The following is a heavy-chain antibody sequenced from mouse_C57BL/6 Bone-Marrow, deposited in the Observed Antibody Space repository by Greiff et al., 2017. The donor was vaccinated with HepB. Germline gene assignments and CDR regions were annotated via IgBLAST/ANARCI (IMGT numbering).Heavy chain of an antibody. CDR1: GFTFSSYG. J-gene: IGHJ3*01. CDR3: ARRYYGSS. D-gene: IGHD1-1*01. V-gene: IGHV5-6*02. Sequence: DVKLVESGGDLVKPGGSLKLSCAASGFTFSSYGMSWVRQTPDKRLEWVATISSGGSYTYYPDSVKGRFTISRDNAKNTLYLQMSSLKSEDTALYYCARRYYGSSWGQGTLVTVSA. CDR2: ISSGGSYT.